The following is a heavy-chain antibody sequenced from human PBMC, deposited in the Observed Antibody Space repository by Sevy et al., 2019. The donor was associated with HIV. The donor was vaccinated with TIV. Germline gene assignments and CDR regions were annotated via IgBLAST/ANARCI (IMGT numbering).Heavy chain of an antibody. CDR3: ARGQYSSSWSLYQTARAFDI. CDR2: INAGNGNT. V-gene: IGHV1-3*01. CDR1: GYTFTSYA. Sequence: ASVKVSCKASGYTFTSYAMHWVRQAPGQRLEWMGWINAGNGNTKYSQKFQGRVTITRDTSASTAYMELSSLRSEDTAVYYFARGQYSSSWSLYQTARAFDIWGQGTMVTVSS. J-gene: IGHJ3*02. D-gene: IGHD6-13*01.